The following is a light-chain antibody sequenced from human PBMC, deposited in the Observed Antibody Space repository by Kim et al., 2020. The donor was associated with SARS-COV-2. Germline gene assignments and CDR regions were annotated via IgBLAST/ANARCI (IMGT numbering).Light chain of an antibody. CDR3: QQRSNWPMYT. CDR1: QSVSSY. J-gene: IGKJ2*01. V-gene: IGKV3-11*01. CDR2: DAS. Sequence: EIVLTQSPATLSLSPGETATLSCRASQSVSSYLAWYQQKPGQAPRLLIYDASNRATGIPARFSGSGSGTDFTLTISSLEPEDFAVYYCQQRSNWPMYTFGQGTKLEI.